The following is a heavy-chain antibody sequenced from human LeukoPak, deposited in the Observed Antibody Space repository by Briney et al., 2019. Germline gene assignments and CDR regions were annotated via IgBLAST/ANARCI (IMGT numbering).Heavy chain of an antibody. CDR3: TRGDSWNYVY. CDR2: IRSKAYGGTT. CDR1: GFTFSGYS. V-gene: IGHV3-49*03. D-gene: IGHD1-7*01. J-gene: IGHJ4*02. Sequence: GGSLRLSCTASGFTFSGYSMNWFRQAPGKGLEWVGFIRSKAYGGTTEYAASVKGRFTISRDDSKSIAYLQMNSLKTEDTAVYYCTRGDSWNYVYWGQGTLVTVSS.